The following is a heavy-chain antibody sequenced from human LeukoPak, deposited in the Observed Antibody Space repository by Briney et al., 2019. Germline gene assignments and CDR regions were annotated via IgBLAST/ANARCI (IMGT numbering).Heavy chain of an antibody. J-gene: IGHJ4*02. CDR1: GGSFSGYY. Sequence: SETLSLTCAVYGGSFSGYYWSWIRQPPGKGLGWIGEINHSGSTNYNPSLKSRVTISVDTSKNQFSLKLSSVTAADTAVYYCARVYSSSSLDYWGQGTLVTVSS. CDR3: ARVYSSSSLDY. V-gene: IGHV4-34*01. CDR2: INHSGST. D-gene: IGHD6-6*01.